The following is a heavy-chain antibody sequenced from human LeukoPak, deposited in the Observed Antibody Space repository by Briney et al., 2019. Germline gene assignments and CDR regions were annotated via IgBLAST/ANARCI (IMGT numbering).Heavy chain of an antibody. CDR3: ARAPYDSSGYYYVYPPDY. CDR1: GGTFSSYA. Sequence: SVKVSCKASGGTFSSYAISWVRQAPRQGLEWMGGIIPIFGTANYAQKFQGRVTITADESTSTAYMELSSLRSEDTAVYYCARAPYDSSGYYYVYPPDYWGQGTLVTVSS. V-gene: IGHV1-69*13. J-gene: IGHJ4*02. D-gene: IGHD3-22*01. CDR2: IIPIFGTA.